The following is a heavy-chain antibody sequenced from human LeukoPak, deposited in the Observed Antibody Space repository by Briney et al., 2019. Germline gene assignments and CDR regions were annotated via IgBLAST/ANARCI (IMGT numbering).Heavy chain of an antibody. Sequence: PGRSLRLSCATSGFSFSSYGMHWVRQAPSEGLEWVAVIWFDGSTKYYVDSVEGRFTISRDNSKNTLYLQMNSLRAEDTALYYCARDALPAAMAYYFDYSGQGTLVTVSS. CDR2: IWFDGSTK. D-gene: IGHD2-2*01. V-gene: IGHV3-33*01. J-gene: IGHJ4*02. CDR3: ARDALPAAMAYYFDY. CDR1: GFSFSSYG.